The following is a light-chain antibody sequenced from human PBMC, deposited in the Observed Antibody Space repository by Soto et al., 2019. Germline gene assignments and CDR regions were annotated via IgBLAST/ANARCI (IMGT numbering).Light chain of an antibody. CDR2: DVS. J-gene: IGLJ1*01. Sequence: QSVLTQPASVSGSPGQSITISCTGTSSDVGGYNYVSWYQHHPGNAPKLMIYDVSYRPSGVSPRFSGSKSGNTASLTISGLQAEYEADYYCTSYTSSTTPHNYVFGTGTKLTVL. V-gene: IGLV2-14*03. CDR3: TSYTSSTTPHNYV. CDR1: SSDVGGYNY.